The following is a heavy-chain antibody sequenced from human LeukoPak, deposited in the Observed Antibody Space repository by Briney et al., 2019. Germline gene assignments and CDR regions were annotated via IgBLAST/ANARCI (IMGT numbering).Heavy chain of an antibody. CDR3: AREQPPGAAAGLCFDY. CDR2: ISSSSSTI. CDR1: GFTFNSYS. V-gene: IGHV3-48*01. D-gene: IGHD6-13*01. Sequence: GGSLRLSCAASGFTFNSYSMNWVRQAPGKGLEWVSYISSSSSTIYYADSVKGRFTISRDNAKNSLYLQMNSLRAEDTAVYYCAREQPPGAAAGLCFDYWGQGTLVTVSS. J-gene: IGHJ4*02.